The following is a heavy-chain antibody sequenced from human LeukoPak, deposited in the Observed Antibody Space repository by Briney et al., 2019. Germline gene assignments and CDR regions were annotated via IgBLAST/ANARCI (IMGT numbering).Heavy chain of an antibody. CDR2: VNSDGTGT. CDR3: ARDEGCDY. J-gene: IGHJ4*02. V-gene: IGHV3-74*01. Sequence: PGGSLRLSCAASGFTFSSYWMHWVRQAPGKGLVWVSRVNSDGTGTTYADSVEGRFTISRDNAKNSLYLQMNSLRAEDTAVYYCARDEGCDYWGQGTLVTVSS. CDR1: GFTFSSYW.